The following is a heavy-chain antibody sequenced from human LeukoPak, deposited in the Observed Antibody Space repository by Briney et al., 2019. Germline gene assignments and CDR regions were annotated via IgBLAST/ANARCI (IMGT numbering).Heavy chain of an antibody. Sequence: GGSLRLSCAASVFTFSYYGMHWVRQAPGKGLEWVAFIRYDGSDKYYADSVEGRFTISRDNSKNTLDLHMNSLRAEDTAVYYCARIPGITIFGVVTGRPNWFDPWGQGTLVTVSS. CDR2: IRYDGSDK. CDR3: ARIPGITIFGVVTGRPNWFDP. V-gene: IGHV3-33*01. CDR1: VFTFSYYG. D-gene: IGHD3-3*01. J-gene: IGHJ5*02.